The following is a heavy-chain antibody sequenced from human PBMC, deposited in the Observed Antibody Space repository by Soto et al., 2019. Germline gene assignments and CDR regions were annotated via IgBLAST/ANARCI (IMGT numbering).Heavy chain of an antibody. Sequence: VQLVESGGGLVQAGGTLRLFCAASGFTFSNYEMNWVRQAPGKGLEWVAVIWYDGSNKYYADSVKGRFTISRDNSKNTLYLQMNSLIAEDTAVYYCARGNDYGLHFGAFDIWGQGTMVTVSS. D-gene: IGHD4-17*01. V-gene: IGHV3-33*08. J-gene: IGHJ3*02. CDR2: IWYDGSNK. CDR1: GFTFSNYE. CDR3: ARGNDYGLHFGAFDI.